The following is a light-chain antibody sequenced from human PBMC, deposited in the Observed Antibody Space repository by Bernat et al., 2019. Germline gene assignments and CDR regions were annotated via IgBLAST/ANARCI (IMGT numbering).Light chain of an antibody. CDR2: KDN. Sequence: NFILTQPHSVSESPGKTVTISCTRSGGSITTNYVQWYQQRPGSSHTSVIYKDNQRSSGVPDRFSGSIDGTSNSAFLPHSGLKTEDEADYFWHSDDMLNQVLGGGTKLTV. V-gene: IGLV6-57*01. J-gene: IGLJ3*02. CDR1: GGSITTNY. CDR3: HSDDMLNQV.